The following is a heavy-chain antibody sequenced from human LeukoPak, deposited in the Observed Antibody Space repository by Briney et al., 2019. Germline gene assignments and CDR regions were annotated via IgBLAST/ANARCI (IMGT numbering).Heavy chain of an antibody. CDR1: AFSFSNYN. J-gene: IGHJ3*02. V-gene: IGHV3-23*01. CDR3: AKEFADGGSSTDAFDI. CDR2: ISGSGGST. D-gene: IGHD4-23*01. Sequence: GGSLRLSCAASAFSFSNYNMNWVRQAPGKGLEWVSAISGSGGSTYYADSVKGRFTISRDNSKNTLYLQMNSLRAEDTAVYYCAKEFADGGSSTDAFDIWGQGTMVTVSS.